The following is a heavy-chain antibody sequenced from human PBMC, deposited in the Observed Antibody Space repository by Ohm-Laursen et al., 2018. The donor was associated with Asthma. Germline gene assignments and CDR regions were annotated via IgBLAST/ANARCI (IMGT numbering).Heavy chain of an antibody. CDR2: IYYSGST. D-gene: IGHD5-18*01. CDR3: ASPRGYSYGYLDYFDY. J-gene: IGHJ4*02. V-gene: IGHV4-34*01. CDR1: GGSFSGYY. Sequence: SDTLSLTCAVYGGSFSGYYWSWIRQPPGKGLEWIGSIYYSGSTYYNPSLKSRVTISVDTSKNQFSLKLSSVTAADTAVYYCASPRGYSYGYLDYFDYWGQGTLVTVSS.